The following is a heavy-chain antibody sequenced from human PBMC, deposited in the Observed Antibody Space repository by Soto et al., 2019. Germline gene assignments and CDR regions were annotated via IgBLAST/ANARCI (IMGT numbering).Heavy chain of an antibody. CDR2: ISAGGYVI. Sequence: EVHLLESGGDLIQPGGSLRLSCAASGFTFRSYAMTWVRQAPGKGLEWVSSISAGGYVIKYGNSLKGRFTISRDDSKNTLYLQMNSLRDDDTAVYYCAQAGGQCGGASCYPNWFESWGQGTLVTVSS. D-gene: IGHD2-15*01. CDR3: AQAGGQCGGASCYPNWFES. V-gene: IGHV3-23*01. J-gene: IGHJ5*01. CDR1: GFTFRSYA.